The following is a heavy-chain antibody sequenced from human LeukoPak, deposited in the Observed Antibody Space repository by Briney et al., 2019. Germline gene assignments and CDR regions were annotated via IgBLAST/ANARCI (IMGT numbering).Heavy chain of an antibody. D-gene: IGHD3-3*01. CDR1: GGSISSGGYS. Sequence: SQTLSLTCAVSGGSISSGGYSWSWIRQPPGKGLEWIGYIYHSGSTYYNPSLKSRVTISVDRSKNQFSLRLSSVTAADTAVYYCASEELDYDFWSGYTFDYWGQGTLVTVSS. J-gene: IGHJ4*02. CDR3: ASEELDYDFWSGYTFDY. V-gene: IGHV4-30-2*01. CDR2: IYHSGST.